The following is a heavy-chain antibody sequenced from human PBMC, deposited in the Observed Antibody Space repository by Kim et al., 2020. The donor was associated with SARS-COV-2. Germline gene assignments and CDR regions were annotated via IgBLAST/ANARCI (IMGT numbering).Heavy chain of an antibody. CDR3: ARSPYNTMLDS. V-gene: IGHV3-74*01. Sequence: GGSLRLSCTASGFAFTTYWMHWVRQAPGKGLVWVSRVNVDMSNIDYADSVEGRFTVSRDNAKNTLYLQMDSLRDEDTAVYYCARSPYNTMLDSWGQGTLV. J-gene: IGHJ5*01. D-gene: IGHD1-1*01. CDR1: GFAFTTYW. CDR2: VNVDMSNI.